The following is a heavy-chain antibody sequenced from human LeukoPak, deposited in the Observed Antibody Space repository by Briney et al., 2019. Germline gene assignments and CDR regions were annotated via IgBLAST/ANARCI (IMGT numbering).Heavy chain of an antibody. CDR1: GFTFSSYS. D-gene: IGHD3-3*01. CDR2: ISSSSSTI. V-gene: IGHV3-48*01. Sequence: GGSLRLSCAASGFTFSSYSMNWVRQAPGKGLEWVSYISSSSSTIYYADSVKGRFTISRDNAKNSLYLQMNSLRAEDTAVYYCAREITIFGVAWYYYYMDVWGKGTTVTVSS. CDR3: AREITIFGVAWYYYYMDV. J-gene: IGHJ6*03.